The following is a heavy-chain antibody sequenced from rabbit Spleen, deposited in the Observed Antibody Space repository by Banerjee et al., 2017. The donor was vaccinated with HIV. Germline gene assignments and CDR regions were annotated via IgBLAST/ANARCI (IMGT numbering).Heavy chain of an antibody. V-gene: IGHV1S45*01. CDR3: SRGYVL. Sequence: QQQLVESGGGLVKPGASLTLTCTASGFSFSNSYYISWVRQAPGKGLEWIAYINTDSVITTYASWAKGRFTISKTSSTTVTLQMTSLTAADTATYFCSRGYVLWGPGTLVTVS. CDR1: GFSFSNSYY. J-gene: IGHJ4*01. CDR2: INTDSVIT.